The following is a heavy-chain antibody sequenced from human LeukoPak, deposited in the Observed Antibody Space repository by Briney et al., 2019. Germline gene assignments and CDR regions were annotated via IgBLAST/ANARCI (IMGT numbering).Heavy chain of an antibody. CDR3: ARGYSDDAFDI. V-gene: IGHV4-59*01. CDR1: GGSISSYY. D-gene: IGHD1-26*01. Sequence: SETLSLTCTVSGGSISSYYWSWIRQPPGKGLEWIGYIYYSGGTNYNPSLKSRVTISVDTSKNQFSLKLSSVTAADTAVYYCARGYSDDAFDIWGQGTMVTVSS. J-gene: IGHJ3*02. CDR2: IYYSGGT.